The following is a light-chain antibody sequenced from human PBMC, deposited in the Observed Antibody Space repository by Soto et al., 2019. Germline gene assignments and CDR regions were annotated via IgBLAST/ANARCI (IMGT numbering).Light chain of an antibody. CDR2: GAS. J-gene: IGKJ2*01. V-gene: IGKV3-20*01. Sequence: EIVLTQTPGTLSLSPGERATLSCRASQSVTSSHVAWYQQKPGQAPRLLIYGASTSATGIPDRFSGSGSDTDFSLTIRRLDPEDFAMYYCLLYFSPDRYIFGPGPKVQIK. CDR3: LLYFSPDRYI. CDR1: QSVTSSH.